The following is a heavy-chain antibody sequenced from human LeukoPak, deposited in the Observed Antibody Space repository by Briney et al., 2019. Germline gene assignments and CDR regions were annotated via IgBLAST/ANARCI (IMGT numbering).Heavy chain of an antibody. J-gene: IGHJ4*02. CDR1: GGSISSSSYY. Sequence: SETLSLTCTVSGGSISSSSYYWGWIRQPPGKGLEYIGSSYYSGSTYYKPSLKSRVTISVDTSKNQVSLKLSSVTAADTAVYYCARHESGSYLIDYWGQGTLVTVSS. V-gene: IGHV4-39*01. CDR2: SYYSGST. D-gene: IGHD3-10*01. CDR3: ARHESGSYLIDY.